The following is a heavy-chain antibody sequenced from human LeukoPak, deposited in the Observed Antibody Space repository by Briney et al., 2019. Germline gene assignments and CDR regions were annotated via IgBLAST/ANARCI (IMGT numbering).Heavy chain of an antibody. Sequence: ASVKVSCKASGYTFTSYYMNWVRQAPGQGLEWMGRINPNSGGTNYAQKFQGRVTITRDTSISTAYMGLSRLRSDDTAVYYCARGFFESSWYVSGNNWFYPWGQGTLVTVSS. V-gene: IGHV1-2*06. D-gene: IGHD6-13*01. J-gene: IGHJ5*02. CDR3: ARGFFESSWYVSGNNWFYP. CDR1: GYTFTSYY. CDR2: INPNSGGT.